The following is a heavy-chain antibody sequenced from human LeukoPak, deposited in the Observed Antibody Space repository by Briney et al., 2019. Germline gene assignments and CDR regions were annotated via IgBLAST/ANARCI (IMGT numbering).Heavy chain of an antibody. J-gene: IGHJ4*02. CDR1: GFIFSDYH. D-gene: IGHD6-19*01. Sequence: KPGGSLRLSCAASGFIFSDYHMSWIRQAPGKGLEWVSYISPGGDAVYFADSVKGRFIISRDNAKNSLFLQMSSLTAEDTAVYYCSGGRDIAVAGPGGYFDFWGQGSLVTVSS. CDR2: ISPGGDAV. CDR3: SGGRDIAVAGPGGYFDF. V-gene: IGHV3-11*01.